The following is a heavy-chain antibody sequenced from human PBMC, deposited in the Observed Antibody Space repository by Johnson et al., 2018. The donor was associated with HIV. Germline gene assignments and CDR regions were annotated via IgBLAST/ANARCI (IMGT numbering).Heavy chain of an antibody. J-gene: IGHJ3*01. CDR1: GFAFSSNY. V-gene: IGHV3-11*04. CDR2: IRGSDRTT. D-gene: IGHD3-16*01. Sequence: QVQLVESGGDLVKPGGSLRVSCVASGFAFSSNYMSWVRQAPGRGLEWVSYIRGSDRTTYYAESVKGRLIISRDNAKNSLYLQMNSLRPEDTAVYYCARANLSPFGGVNDAFDVWGQGTMVTVSS. CDR3: ARANLSPFGGVNDAFDV.